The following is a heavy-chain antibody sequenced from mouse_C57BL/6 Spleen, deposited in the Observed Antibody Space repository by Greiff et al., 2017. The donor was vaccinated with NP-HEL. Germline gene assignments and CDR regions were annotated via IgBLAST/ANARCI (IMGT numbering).Heavy chain of an antibody. D-gene: IGHD1-1*01. CDR3: THYYGSSYPYFDY. Sequence: VHVKQSGAELVRPGASVKLSCTASGFNIKDDYMHWVKQRPEQGLEWIGWIDPENGDTEYASKFQGKATITADTSSNTAYLQLSSLTSEDTAVYYCTHYYGSSYPYFDYWGQGTTLTVSS. V-gene: IGHV14-4*01. J-gene: IGHJ2*01. CDR1: GFNIKDDY. CDR2: IDPENGDT.